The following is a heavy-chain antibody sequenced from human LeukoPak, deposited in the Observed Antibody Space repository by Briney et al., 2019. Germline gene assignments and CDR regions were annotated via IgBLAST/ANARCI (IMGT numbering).Heavy chain of an antibody. CDR1: GYTFTSYG. J-gene: IGHJ4*02. D-gene: IGHD5-24*01. Sequence: ASVKVSCKASGYTFTSYGISWVRQAPGQGLEWMGWISAYNGNTNYAQKLQGRVTMTTDTSTSTAYMELRSLRSDDKAVYYCARDLPRRMATTQPAGYWGQGTLVTVSS. CDR2: ISAYNGNT. CDR3: ARDLPRRMATTQPAGY. V-gene: IGHV1-18*01.